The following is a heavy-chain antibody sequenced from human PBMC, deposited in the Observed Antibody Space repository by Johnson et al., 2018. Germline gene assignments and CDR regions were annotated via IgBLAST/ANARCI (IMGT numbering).Heavy chain of an antibody. J-gene: IGHJ3*02. CDR2: ISSSSSYI. D-gene: IGHD1/OR15-1a*01. Sequence: VQLVQSGGGLVKPGGSXRLSCAASGFTFSSYGMKWVRQAAGKGLEWVSSISSSSSYIYYADSVNGRFTISRDNAKNSLYLQMNSLRADDTAVYFCARRNNGAFDIWGQGTMVTVSS. CDR3: ARRNNGAFDI. V-gene: IGHV3-21*01. CDR1: GFTFSSYG.